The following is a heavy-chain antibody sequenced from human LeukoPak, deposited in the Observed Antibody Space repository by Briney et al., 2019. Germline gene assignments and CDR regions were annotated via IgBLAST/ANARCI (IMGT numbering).Heavy chain of an antibody. Sequence: PGGSLRLSCAASGFTFSSYAMYWVRQAPGKGLEYVSAISSNGGSTYYANSVKGRFTISRDNSKNTLYLQMGSLRAEDMAVYYCAREVAVRRLSAFDIWGQGTMVTVSS. J-gene: IGHJ3*02. CDR2: ISSNGGST. D-gene: IGHD6-6*01. CDR1: GFTFSSYA. V-gene: IGHV3-64*01. CDR3: AREVAVRRLSAFDI.